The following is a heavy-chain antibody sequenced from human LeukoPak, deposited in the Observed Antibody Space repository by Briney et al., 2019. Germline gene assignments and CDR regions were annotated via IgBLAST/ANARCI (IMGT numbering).Heavy chain of an antibody. CDR2: ISANSGNT. Sequence: ASVKVSCKPSGYSFTRNGISWVRQAPGQGLEWMGGISANSGNTKYAQKFQDRVTLATDTSTSTAYMELKSLRSDDTAVYYCARDVNYAFDYWGQGTLVTVSS. CDR1: GYSFTRNG. J-gene: IGHJ4*02. V-gene: IGHV1-18*01. CDR3: ARDVNYAFDY. D-gene: IGHD3-16*01.